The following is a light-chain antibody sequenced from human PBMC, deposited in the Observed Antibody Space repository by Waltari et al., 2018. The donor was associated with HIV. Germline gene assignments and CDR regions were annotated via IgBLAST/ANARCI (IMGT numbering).Light chain of an antibody. V-gene: IGLV2-11*01. J-gene: IGLJ1*01. CDR3: CSFTSSNSYV. Sequence: QSALTQPRPVSGSPGQSVTVSSTRSSRAVFHFNFFSWYQQHPGKTPKLLLYDVTKRPSGVPDRFSGSMSGNTASLTISGLQYDDEADYYCCSFTSSNSYVFAAGTRVTVL. CDR2: DVT. CDR1: SRAVFHFNF.